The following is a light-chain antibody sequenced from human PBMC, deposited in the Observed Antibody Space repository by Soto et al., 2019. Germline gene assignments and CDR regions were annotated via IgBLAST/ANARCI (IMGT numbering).Light chain of an antibody. V-gene: IGKV1-33*01. CDR2: DAS. CDR3: QNCFTVPYT. CDR1: QDISNR. Sequence: DIQMTQSPSSLSASVGDRITITCQASQDISNRLTWYHQKPGKAPNLLIYDASNLAAGVPSGFSGSGSGTHFTFTISSLQPEDIGTYYCQNCFTVPYTFGQGTKLEIK. J-gene: IGKJ2*01.